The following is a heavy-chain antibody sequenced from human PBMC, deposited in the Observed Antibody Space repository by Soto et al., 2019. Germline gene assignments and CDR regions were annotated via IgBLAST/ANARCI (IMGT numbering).Heavy chain of an antibody. J-gene: IGHJ6*03. CDR3: AKDLRRTIFGVVTKGKYYYYYMDV. Sequence: GGSLRLSCAASGFTFSSYGMHWVRQAPGKGLEWVAVISYDGSNKYYADSVKGRFTISRDNSKNTLNLQMNSLRAEDTAVYYCAKDLRRTIFGVVTKGKYYYYYMDVWGKGTTVTVSS. V-gene: IGHV3-30*18. CDR1: GFTFSSYG. CDR2: ISYDGSNK. D-gene: IGHD3-3*01.